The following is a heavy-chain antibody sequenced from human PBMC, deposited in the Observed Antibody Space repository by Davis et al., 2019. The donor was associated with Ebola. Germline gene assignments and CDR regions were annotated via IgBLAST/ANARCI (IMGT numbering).Heavy chain of an antibody. Sequence: AASVKVSCKGSGGTFNSYAIGWVRQAPGKGLEWMGGISIFNGKRDYAQKFQDRVTMTTDIPTNTAYMELRSLKSDDTAMYYCARAHGFYWYFDFWGRGTLVTVSP. CDR3: ARAHGFYWYFDF. J-gene: IGHJ2*01. CDR1: GGTFNSYA. V-gene: IGHV1-18*01. D-gene: IGHD4-17*01. CDR2: ISIFNGKR.